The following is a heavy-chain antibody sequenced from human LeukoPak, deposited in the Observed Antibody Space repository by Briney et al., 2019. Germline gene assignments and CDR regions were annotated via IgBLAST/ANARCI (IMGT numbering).Heavy chain of an antibody. V-gene: IGHV1-69*04. Sequence: GASVKVSCKASGGTFSSYAISWVRQAPGQGLEWMGRIIPILGIANYAQKFQGRVTITADKSTNTAYMELSSLRSEDTAVYYCARVASGGYAPTYIDYWGQGTLVTVSS. J-gene: IGHJ4*02. CDR3: ARVASGGYAPTYIDY. CDR2: IIPILGIA. CDR1: GGTFSSYA. D-gene: IGHD5-12*01.